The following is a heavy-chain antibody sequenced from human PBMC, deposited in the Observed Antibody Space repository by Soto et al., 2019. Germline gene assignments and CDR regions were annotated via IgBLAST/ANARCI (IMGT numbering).Heavy chain of an antibody. D-gene: IGHD6-13*01. CDR1: GFSFSTYE. J-gene: IGHJ4*02. CDR3: ARDRAAGGY. CDR2: ISSGSDTI. Sequence: GSQRLSCAASGFSFSTYEMNWVRQAPGKGLEWVAYISSGSDTIHYADSVRGRFTVSRDNAKNSLYLQMNSLRVEDTALYYCARDRAAGGYWGQGTLVTVSS. V-gene: IGHV3-48*03.